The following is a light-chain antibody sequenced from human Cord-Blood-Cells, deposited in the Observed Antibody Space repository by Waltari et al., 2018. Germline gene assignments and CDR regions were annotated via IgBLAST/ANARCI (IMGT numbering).Light chain of an antibody. CDR2: GAS. CDR3: QQYNNWPRT. CDR1: QSVSSN. Sequence: EIVMTQSPATLSVSPGERATLSCRASQSVSSNLAWYQQKPGQAPRLLIYGASTRATGIPARFSRSGSVTEFTLNISSLQSEDCAVYYWQQYNNWPRTFGQGTKVEIK. V-gene: IGKV3D-15*01. J-gene: IGKJ1*01.